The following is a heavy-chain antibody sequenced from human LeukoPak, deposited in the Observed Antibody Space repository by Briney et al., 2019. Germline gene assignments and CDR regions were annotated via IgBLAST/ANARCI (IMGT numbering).Heavy chain of an antibody. D-gene: IGHD5-18*01. Sequence: GGSLRLSCVDSGFTFSSYSMNWVRQAPGKGLEWASSISSGSKYIYNADSVKGRFTISRDNSKNSLYLQMNSLRVEDTAVYYCARALSYSYGSMDFWGQGTLVIVSS. J-gene: IGHJ4*02. CDR2: ISSGSKYI. V-gene: IGHV3-21*01. CDR1: GFTFSSYS. CDR3: ARALSYSYGSMDF.